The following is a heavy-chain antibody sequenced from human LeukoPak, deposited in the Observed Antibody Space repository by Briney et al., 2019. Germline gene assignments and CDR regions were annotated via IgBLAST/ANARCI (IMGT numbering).Heavy chain of an antibody. V-gene: IGHV1-2*02. D-gene: IGHD1-26*01. CDR1: GYTFTSYY. CDR3: ARGHSPYSGSYGL. Sequence: ASLKVSCKASGYTFTSYYMHWVRQAPGQGLEWMGWINPNSGGTNYAQKFQGRVTMTRDTSLSTAYMELSRLRSDDTAVYFCARGHSPYSGSYGLWGQGTLVTVSS. J-gene: IGHJ4*02. CDR2: INPNSGGT.